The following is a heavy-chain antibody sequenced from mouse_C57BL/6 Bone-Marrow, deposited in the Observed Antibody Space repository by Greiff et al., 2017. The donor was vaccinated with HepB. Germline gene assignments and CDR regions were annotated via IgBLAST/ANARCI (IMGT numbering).Heavy chain of an antibody. V-gene: IGHV5-17*01. CDR1: GFTFSDYG. D-gene: IGHD1-1*01. Sequence: EVQLVESGGGLVKPGGSLKLSCAASGFTFSDYGMHWVRQATAKGLVWVAYISSGSSTIYYADTVKGRFTISRDNAKNTLFLQMTSLRSEDTAMYYCALITTVVDWYFDVWGTGTTVTVSS. CDR2: ISSGSSTI. CDR3: ALITTVVDWYFDV. J-gene: IGHJ1*03.